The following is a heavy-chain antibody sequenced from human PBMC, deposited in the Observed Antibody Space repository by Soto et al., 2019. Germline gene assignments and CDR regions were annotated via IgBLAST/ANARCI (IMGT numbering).Heavy chain of an antibody. CDR3: ARAYSSSWESFDY. D-gene: IGHD6-13*01. Sequence: ASVKVSCKASGYTFTSYYMHWVRQTPGQGLEWMGRINPILGIANYAQKFQGRVTITADKSTSTAYMELSSLRSEDTAVYYCARAYSSSWESFDYWGQGTLVTVS. CDR1: GYTFTSYY. CDR2: INPILGIA. V-gene: IGHV1-69*04. J-gene: IGHJ4*02.